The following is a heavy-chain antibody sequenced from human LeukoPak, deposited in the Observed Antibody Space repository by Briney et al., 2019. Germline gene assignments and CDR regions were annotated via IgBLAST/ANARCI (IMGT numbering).Heavy chain of an antibody. J-gene: IGHJ6*03. D-gene: IGHD2-15*01. CDR3: AKGGGTSSSYYMDV. CDR1: GFTFSSYA. V-gene: IGHV3-23*01. Sequence: GGSLRLSCAASGFTFSSYAMSWVRQAPGKGLEWVSAISGSGDSTYYADSVKGRFTISRDNSKNTLYLQMDTLRAEDTALYYCAKGGGTSSSYYMDVWGKGTPVTVSS. CDR2: ISGSGDST.